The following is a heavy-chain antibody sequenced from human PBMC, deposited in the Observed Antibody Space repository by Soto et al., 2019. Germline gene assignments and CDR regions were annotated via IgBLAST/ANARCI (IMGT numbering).Heavy chain of an antibody. V-gene: IGHV4-30-4*01. D-gene: IGHD4-17*01. CDR1: GGSISSGDYY. CDR2: IYYSGST. Sequence: QVQLQESGPGLVKPSQTLSLTCTVSGGSISSGDYYWSWIRQPPGKGLEWIGYIYYSGSTYYNPSLKSRVTIXXDXSXIQFSLKLSSVTAADTAVYYCASLRYGDLYYYGMDVWGQGTTVTVSS. CDR3: ASLRYGDLYYYGMDV. J-gene: IGHJ6*02.